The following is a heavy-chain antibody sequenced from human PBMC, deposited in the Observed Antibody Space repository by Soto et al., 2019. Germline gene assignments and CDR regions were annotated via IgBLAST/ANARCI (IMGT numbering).Heavy chain of an antibody. CDR3: AKDPPSSWYGGGWFDP. CDR2: ISGSGGST. Sequence: GGSLRLSCAASGFTFSSYAMSWVRQAPGKGLEWVSAISGSGGSTYYADSVKGRFTISRDNSKNTLYLQMNSLRAEDTAVYYCAKDPPSSWYGGGWFDPWGQGTLVTVSS. J-gene: IGHJ5*02. CDR1: GFTFSSYA. V-gene: IGHV3-23*01. D-gene: IGHD6-13*01.